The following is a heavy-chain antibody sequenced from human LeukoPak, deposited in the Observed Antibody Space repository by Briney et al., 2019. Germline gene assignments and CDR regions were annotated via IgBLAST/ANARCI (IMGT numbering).Heavy chain of an antibody. CDR2: ISSSSSYI. V-gene: IGHV3-21*01. J-gene: IGHJ4*02. CDR3: ARGIAAAGTTFDY. CDR1: GFTLSSYS. D-gene: IGHD6-13*01. Sequence: PGGSRRLSCAASGFTLSSYSMNWVRQAPGKGLEWVSSISSSSSYIYYADSVKGRFTISRDNAKNSLYLQMNSLRAEDTAVYYCARGIAAAGTTFDYWGQGTLVTVSS.